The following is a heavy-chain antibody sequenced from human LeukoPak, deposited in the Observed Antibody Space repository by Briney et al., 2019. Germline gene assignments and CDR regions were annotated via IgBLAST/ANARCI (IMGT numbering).Heavy chain of an antibody. Sequence: GGSLRLSCAVSGFRVSDYYMSWVRQAPGKGLELVGLIRDSGEAFYADFVRGRFAISRDESENTLYLQMNSLRAEDTAVYYCARDPTAEGLFDYWGQGTLVTVSS. CDR1: GFRVSDYY. CDR3: ARDPTAEGLFDY. CDR2: IRDSGEA. V-gene: IGHV3-66*01. J-gene: IGHJ4*02.